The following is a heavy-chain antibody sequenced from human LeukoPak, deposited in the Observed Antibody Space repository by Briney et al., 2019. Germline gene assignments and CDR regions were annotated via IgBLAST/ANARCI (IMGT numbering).Heavy chain of an antibody. D-gene: IGHD2-15*01. CDR2: IIPIFGTA. CDR3: ARGDTPESDY. Sequence: ASVKVSCKASGGTFSSYAISWVRQAPGQGLEWMGGIIPIFGTANYAQKFQGRVTITADESTSTAYMELGSLRSEDTAVYYCARGDTPESDYWGQGTLVTVSS. J-gene: IGHJ4*02. CDR1: GGTFSSYA. V-gene: IGHV1-69*01.